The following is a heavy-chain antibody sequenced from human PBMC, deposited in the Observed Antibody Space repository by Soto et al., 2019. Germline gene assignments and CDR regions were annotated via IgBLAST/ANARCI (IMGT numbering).Heavy chain of an antibody. CDR2: INHSGST. V-gene: IGHV4-34*01. J-gene: IGHJ3*02. CDR3: AAYCSGGSCYSAFDI. CDR1: GGSFSGYY. Sequence: SETLSLTCAVYGGSFSGYYWSWIRQPPGKGLEWIGEINHSGSTNYNPSLKSRVTISVDTSKNQFSLKLSSVTAADTAVYYCAAYCSGGSCYSAFDIWGQGTMVTVSS. D-gene: IGHD2-15*01.